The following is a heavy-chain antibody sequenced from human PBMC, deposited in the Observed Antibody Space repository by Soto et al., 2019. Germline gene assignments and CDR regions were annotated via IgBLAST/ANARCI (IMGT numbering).Heavy chain of an antibody. Sequence: SETLSLTCSVSVAALNSGNYYWSWIRQVPGKGLEWIGHIYVTGAVDYNPSLRDRITISQGTSERQFSLNLRLVTAADTAVYYCARLRIATNNYKWFDPWGQGTLVTVS. CDR3: ARLRIATNNYKWFDP. D-gene: IGHD2-21*01. CDR1: VAALNSGNYY. J-gene: IGHJ5*02. V-gene: IGHV4-31*03. CDR2: IYVTGAV.